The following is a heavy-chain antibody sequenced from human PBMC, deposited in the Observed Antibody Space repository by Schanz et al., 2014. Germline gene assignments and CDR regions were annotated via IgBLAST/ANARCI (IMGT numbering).Heavy chain of an antibody. CDR3: VWIGGIRND. V-gene: IGHV3-72*01. D-gene: IGHD3-10*01. CDR2: TKNKANSYTT. CDR1: GFIFSDHY. J-gene: IGHJ4*02. Sequence: EVQLVESGGGLVQPGGSLRLSCAASGFIFSDHYMEWVRQAPGKGLQWVGRTKNKANSYTTEYAASVKGRFTISRDDLKNPKNTQLNSLNTADKAVYCVVWIGGIRNDWGRGTLVTVSS.